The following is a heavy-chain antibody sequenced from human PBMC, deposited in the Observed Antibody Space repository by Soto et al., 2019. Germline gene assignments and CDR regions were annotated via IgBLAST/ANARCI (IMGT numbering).Heavy chain of an antibody. CDR2: IYHGGST. J-gene: IGHJ5*02. CDR1: GSSISSGYY. V-gene: IGHV4-38-2*02. CDR3: ARVGPWVPYYYDSSPYTFENWFDP. Sequence: EWLCRAGSVSGSSISSGYYWCWLRQGPGKGLEWIGSIYHGGSTYYNTSLNSRVTLSIDMPNNHVSLILNSVTAADPAVYYCARVGPWVPYYYDSSPYTFENWFDPWGQGTLVTVYS. D-gene: IGHD3-22*01.